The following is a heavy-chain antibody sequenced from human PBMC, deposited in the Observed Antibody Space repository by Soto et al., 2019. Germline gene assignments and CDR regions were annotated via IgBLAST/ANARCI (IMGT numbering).Heavy chain of an antibody. D-gene: IGHD5-12*01. CDR3: VSEAYIGYGSAIDP. CDR2: NYYSGTT. V-gene: IGHV4-59*01. CDR1: GVSISSYY. Sequence: SETLSLTCAVSGVSISSYYWSWIRQPPGKGLEWIGYNYYSGTTNYNPSLKSRVTISVDTSKNQFFLRLTSVTAADTAVYYCVSEAYIGYGSAIDPWGPGTLATVSS. J-gene: IGHJ5*02.